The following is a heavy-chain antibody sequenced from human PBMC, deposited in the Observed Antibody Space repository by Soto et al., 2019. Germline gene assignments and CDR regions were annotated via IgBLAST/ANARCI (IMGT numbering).Heavy chain of an antibody. CDR3: ARGGVFFFAAPTNPFDY. V-gene: IGHV1-8*01. CDR2: MNPNSGNT. CDR1: GHTFTSYD. J-gene: IGHJ4*02. D-gene: IGHD3-10*01. Sequence: QVQLVQSGAEVKKPGASVKVSRKASGHTFTSYDINWVRQATGQGLEWMGWMNPNSGNTGYAQKFQGRVTMTRNTSISTAYMELSSLRSEDTAVYYCARGGVFFFAAPTNPFDYWGQGTLVTVSS.